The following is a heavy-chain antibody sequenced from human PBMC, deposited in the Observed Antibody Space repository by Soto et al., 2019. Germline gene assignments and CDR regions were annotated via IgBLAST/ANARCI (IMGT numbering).Heavy chain of an antibody. CDR2: MNPNSGGT. Sequence: QVQLVQSGAEVKKPGASVKVSCKASGYTFTGYYMHWVRQAPGQRLEWMGWMNPNSGGTNYAQKFQGRVNMTRDTSSSTAYMELSRLRADDTAVYYCARGKPPRDCSSTSCYKNYYYGMDVWGQGTTVTVSS. V-gene: IGHV1-2*02. CDR1: GYTFTGYY. J-gene: IGHJ6*02. CDR3: ARGKPPRDCSSTSCYKNYYYGMDV. D-gene: IGHD2-2*02.